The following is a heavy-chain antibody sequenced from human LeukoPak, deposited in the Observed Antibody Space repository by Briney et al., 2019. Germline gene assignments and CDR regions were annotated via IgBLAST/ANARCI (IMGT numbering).Heavy chain of an antibody. D-gene: IGHD6-13*01. V-gene: IGHV4-61*02. CDR2: IYTSGST. CDR1: GGSISSGSYY. J-gene: IGHJ3*02. Sequence: PSETLSLTCTVSGGSISSGSYYWSWIRQPAGKGLEWIGRIYTSGSTNYNPSLKSRVTISVDTSKNQFSLKLSSVAAADTAVYYCARALAAGSPDAFDIWGQGTMVTVSS. CDR3: ARALAAGSPDAFDI.